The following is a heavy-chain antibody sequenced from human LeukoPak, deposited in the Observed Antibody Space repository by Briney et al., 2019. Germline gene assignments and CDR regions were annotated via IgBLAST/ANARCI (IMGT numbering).Heavy chain of an antibody. Sequence: PSETLSLTCAVYGGSFSGYYWSWIRQPPGKGLEWIGEINHSGSTNYNPSLKSRVTISVDTSKNQFSLKLSSVTAADTAVYYCARGPTGNYYYYYMDVWGKGTTVTDSS. D-gene: IGHD1-1*01. CDR2: INHSGST. CDR1: GGSFSGYY. CDR3: ARGPTGNYYYYYMDV. J-gene: IGHJ6*03. V-gene: IGHV4-34*01.